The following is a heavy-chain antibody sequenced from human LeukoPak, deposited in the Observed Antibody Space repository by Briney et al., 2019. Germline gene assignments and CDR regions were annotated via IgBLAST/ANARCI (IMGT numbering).Heavy chain of an antibody. CDR2: ISISGDTT. J-gene: IGHJ4*02. CDR1: GFTFSSHA. Sequence: GGSLRLSCGASGFTFSSHAMTWVRQARWKGLEWVSAISISGDTTYYADAVKGRFTISREHSKNTVYLQMNSLRAEDTAVYYCANEIRPNDYWGQGTLVTVSS. D-gene: IGHD4-17*01. V-gene: IGHV3-23*01. CDR3: ANEIRPNDY.